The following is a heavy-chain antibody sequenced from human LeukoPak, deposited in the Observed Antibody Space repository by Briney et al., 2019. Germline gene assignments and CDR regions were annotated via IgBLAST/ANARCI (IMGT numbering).Heavy chain of an antibody. CDR1: GFTFDDYA. CDR3: ATDTLRFRMDV. V-gene: IGHV3-9*01. CDR2: ISWNSGSI. Sequence: PGGSLRLSCAASGFTFDDYAMHWVRQAPGKGLEWVSGISWNSGSIGYADSVKGRFTISRDNAKNSLFLQMNSLRDDDTGVYFCATDTLRFRMDVWGKGTTVIVSS. J-gene: IGHJ6*04. D-gene: IGHD3-3*01.